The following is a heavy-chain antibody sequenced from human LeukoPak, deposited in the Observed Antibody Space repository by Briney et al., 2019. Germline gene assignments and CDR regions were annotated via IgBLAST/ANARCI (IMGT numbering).Heavy chain of an antibody. CDR1: GYTFTGNY. Sequence: GASVKVSCKASGYTFTGNYMHWVRQAPGQGLEWLGWISPNTGGTNYAQKFQGRVTMTRDTSISTGYMELRRLRFDDTAVYYCVREGAAGVQAFDIWGQGTKVTLSS. J-gene: IGHJ3*02. CDR3: VREGAAGVQAFDI. CDR2: ISPNTGGT. V-gene: IGHV1-2*02. D-gene: IGHD3-10*01.